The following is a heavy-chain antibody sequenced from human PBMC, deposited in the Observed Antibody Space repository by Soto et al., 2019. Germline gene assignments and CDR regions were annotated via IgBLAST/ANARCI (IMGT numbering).Heavy chain of an antibody. CDR3: ASGPNYYYGMDV. V-gene: IGHV4-59*01. CDR1: GGSISSYY. Sequence: SETLSLTCTVSGGSISSYYWSWIRQPPGKGLEWIGYIYYSGSTNYNPSLKSRVTISVDTSKNQFSLKLSSVTAADTAVYYCASGPNYYYGMDVWGQGTTVTVSS. J-gene: IGHJ6*02. CDR2: IYYSGST.